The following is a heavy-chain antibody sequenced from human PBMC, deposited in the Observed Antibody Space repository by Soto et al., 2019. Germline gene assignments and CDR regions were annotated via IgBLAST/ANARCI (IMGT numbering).Heavy chain of an antibody. Sequence: QVQLIQSGAEVKKPGASVKVSCKASGYTFTIFGISWVRQAPGQGLEWMGWISTYNGDTKYTQQLQGRVTMTTDTSTGTAYMEVTSLPSADTAVYYCARIFCSSSSCDPWSDPWGQGTVVTVSS. V-gene: IGHV1-18*01. D-gene: IGHD2-2*01. CDR2: ISTYNGDT. CDR1: GYTFTIFG. J-gene: IGHJ5*02. CDR3: ARIFCSSSSCDPWSDP.